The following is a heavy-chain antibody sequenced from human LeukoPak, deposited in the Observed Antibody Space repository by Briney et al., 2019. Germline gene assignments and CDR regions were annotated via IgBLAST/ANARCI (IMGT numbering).Heavy chain of an antibody. V-gene: IGHV5-51*01. J-gene: IGHJ3*02. D-gene: IGHD5-24*01. CDR2: IYPADSDT. CDR3: ARSPRDGYHDAFDI. CDR1: GYSFTSYW. Sequence: GESLKISCKGSGYSFTSYWIGWVRQMPGKGLEWMGIIYPADSDTKYSPSFQGQVSISADKSITTAYLHWSSLKASDTAVYYCARSPRDGYHDAFDIWGQGTMVTVSS.